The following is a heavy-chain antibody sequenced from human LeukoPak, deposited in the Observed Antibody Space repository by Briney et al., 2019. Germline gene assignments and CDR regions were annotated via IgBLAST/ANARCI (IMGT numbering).Heavy chain of an antibody. CDR3: ARHTGDFDY. J-gene: IGHJ4*02. D-gene: IGHD4-17*01. CDR1: GFTFSSYG. V-gene: IGHV3-30*03. CDR2: ISYDGSNK. Sequence: GGSLRLSCAASGFTFSSYGMHWVRQAPGKGLEWVAVISYDGSNKYYADSVKGRFTISRDNSKNTLYLQMNSLRAEDTAVYYCARHTGDFDYWGQGTLVTVSS.